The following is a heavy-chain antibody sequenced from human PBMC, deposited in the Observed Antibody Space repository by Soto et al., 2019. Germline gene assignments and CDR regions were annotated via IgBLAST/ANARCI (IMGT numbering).Heavy chain of an antibody. CDR3: ARDEDYGDYEYAFDI. CDR1: GGTFSSYA. V-gene: IGHV1-69*12. J-gene: IGHJ3*02. D-gene: IGHD4-17*01. CDR2: IIPIFGTA. Sequence: QVQLVQSGAEVKKPGSSVKVSCKASGGTFSSYAISWVRQAPGQGLEWMGGIIPIFGTANYAQKFQGRVTLTADESTSAAYMELSSLRSEDTAVYYCARDEDYGDYEYAFDIWGQGTMVTVSS.